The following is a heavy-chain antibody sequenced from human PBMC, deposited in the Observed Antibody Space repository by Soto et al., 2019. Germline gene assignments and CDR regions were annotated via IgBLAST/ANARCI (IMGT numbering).Heavy chain of an antibody. CDR3: ARHYGTYQLPSH. Sequence: QVQLQESGPGLVKPSETLSLTCTVSGGSISSYYWSWIRQPPGKGLEWIGYIYYSGSTNYNPSLKSRGTISVDTSKNQFSLKLSSVTAADTAVYYCARHYGTYQLPSHWGQGTLVTVSS. V-gene: IGHV4-59*08. J-gene: IGHJ1*01. D-gene: IGHD2-2*01. CDR2: IYYSGST. CDR1: GGSISSYY.